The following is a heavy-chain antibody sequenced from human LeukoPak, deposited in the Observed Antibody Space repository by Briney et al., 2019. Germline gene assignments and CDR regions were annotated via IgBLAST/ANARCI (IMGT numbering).Heavy chain of an antibody. V-gene: IGHV3-23*01. Sequence: GGSLRLSCAASGFTFSSYAMNWVSQAPGKGLEWVSGMSGSGGSTFYADSVNGRLTISRDNSKTTLYLQMNSLRAEDTAVYYCAKTSYYDSSGYFFDPFDYWGQGTLVTVSS. CDR3: AKTSYYDSSGYFFDPFDY. D-gene: IGHD3-22*01. J-gene: IGHJ4*02. CDR2: MSGSGGST. CDR1: GFTFSSYA.